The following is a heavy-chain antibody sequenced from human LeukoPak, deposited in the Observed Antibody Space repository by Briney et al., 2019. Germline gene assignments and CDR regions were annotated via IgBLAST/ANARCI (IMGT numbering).Heavy chain of an antibody. Sequence: GGSLRLSCAASGFTFSSYAMSWVRQAPGKGLEWVSSISSSSSYIYYADSVKGRFTISRDNAKNSLYLQMNSLRAEDTAVYYCARDSSGWYRRGSYYFDYWGQGTLVTVSS. V-gene: IGHV3-21*01. CDR3: ARDSSGWYRRGSYYFDY. CDR2: ISSSSSYI. CDR1: GFTFSSYA. J-gene: IGHJ4*02. D-gene: IGHD6-19*01.